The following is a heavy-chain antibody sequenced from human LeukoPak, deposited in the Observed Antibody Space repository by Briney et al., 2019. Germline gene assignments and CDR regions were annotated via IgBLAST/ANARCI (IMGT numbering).Heavy chain of an antibody. Sequence: PGESLRLSCAASGFTFSSYGMHWVRQAPGKGLEWVAVISYDGSNKYYADSVKGRFTISRDNSKNTLYLQMNSLRAEDTAVYYCAKGHGRFYDILTAYYFDYWGQGTLVTVSS. CDR1: GFTFSSYG. V-gene: IGHV3-30*18. D-gene: IGHD3-9*01. J-gene: IGHJ4*02. CDR2: ISYDGSNK. CDR3: AKGHGRFYDILTAYYFDY.